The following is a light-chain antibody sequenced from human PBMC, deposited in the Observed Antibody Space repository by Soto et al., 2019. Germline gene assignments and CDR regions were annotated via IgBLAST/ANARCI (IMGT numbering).Light chain of an antibody. J-gene: IGLJ2*01. CDR2: DNY. CDR1: SSNIGSNY. Sequence: QSVLTQPPSVSAAPGQRVTISCSGSSSNIGSNYVSWYQQLPGTAPKLLIYDNYKRPSGIPDRFSGSTSGTSATLAIDGLQTGDEADYYCDSWDNSLSVVLFGGGTKVTVL. V-gene: IGLV1-51*01. CDR3: DSWDNSLSVVL.